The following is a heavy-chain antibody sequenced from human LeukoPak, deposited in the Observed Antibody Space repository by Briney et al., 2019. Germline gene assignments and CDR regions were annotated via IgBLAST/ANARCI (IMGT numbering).Heavy chain of an antibody. CDR1: GFTFSSYA. V-gene: IGHV3-30-3*01. Sequence: GGSLRLSCAASGFTFSSYAMHWVRQAPGKGLEWVAVISYDGIKRYYADSVKGRFTFSRDNSNKKLYLQMNSLRAEDTAVYYCARGPPELYCGGDCSHYFDYWGRGTLVTVSS. CDR3: ARGPPELYCGGDCSHYFDY. J-gene: IGHJ4*02. D-gene: IGHD2-21*02. CDR2: ISYDGIKR.